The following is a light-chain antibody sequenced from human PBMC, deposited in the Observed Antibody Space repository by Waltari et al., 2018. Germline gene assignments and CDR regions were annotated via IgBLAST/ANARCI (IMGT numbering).Light chain of an antibody. Sequence: DIVMTQSPDSLAVSLGEGATINCKSSQSVLYSSDNRNYLAWYQQKPGQPPNLLIYWASPRESGVPDRFSGSGSGTDFTLTISSLQAEDVAVYYCQQYYITPLSFGGGTKVEIK. V-gene: IGKV4-1*01. CDR3: QQYYITPLS. CDR2: WAS. CDR1: QSVLYSSDNRNY. J-gene: IGKJ4*01.